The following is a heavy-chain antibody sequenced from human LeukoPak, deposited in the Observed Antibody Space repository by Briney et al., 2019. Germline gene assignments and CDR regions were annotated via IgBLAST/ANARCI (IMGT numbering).Heavy chain of an antibody. V-gene: IGHV1-2*02. CDR2: INPNNGAT. CDR1: GYTFTSYA. D-gene: IGHD1-26*01. J-gene: IGHJ4*02. CDR3: TRESGSYHGNDY. Sequence: ASVKVSCKASGYTFTSYAMHWVRQAPGQGLEWMGWINPNNGATNYAQKFQGRVTITGDTSINTAYMELSSLRSDDTAVYYCTRESGSYHGNDYWGQGTLVTVSS.